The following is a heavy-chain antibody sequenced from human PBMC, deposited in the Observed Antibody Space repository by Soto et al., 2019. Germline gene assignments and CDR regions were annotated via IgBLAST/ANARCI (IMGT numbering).Heavy chain of an antibody. V-gene: IGHV4-31*03. CDR1: GGSMTSGGYY. CDR2: IHYSGTA. Sequence: QVQLQESGPGLVKPSQTLSLTCTVSGGSMTSGGYYWSWIRQHPGRGLEWIGYIHYSGTAYYTPSLKSRLNISIDTSKNQFSLKLSSVTAADTAVYYCAREYSGYDKNWFDPWGQGTLVTVSS. J-gene: IGHJ5*02. CDR3: AREYSGYDKNWFDP. D-gene: IGHD5-12*01.